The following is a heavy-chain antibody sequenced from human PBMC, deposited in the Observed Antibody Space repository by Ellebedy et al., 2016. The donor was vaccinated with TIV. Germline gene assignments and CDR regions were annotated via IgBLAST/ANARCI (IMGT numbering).Heavy chain of an antibody. CDR1: GFTVSSNY. J-gene: IGHJ5*02. D-gene: IGHD4/OR15-4a*01. V-gene: IGHV3-66*01. CDR2: IYSGGST. Sequence: GESLKISXAASGFTVSSNYMSWVRQAPGKGLEWVSVIYSGGSTYYADSVKGRFTISRDNSKNTLYLQMNSLRAEDTAVYYCARDSLMGLRSRNWFDPWGQGTLVTVSS. CDR3: ARDSLMGLRSRNWFDP.